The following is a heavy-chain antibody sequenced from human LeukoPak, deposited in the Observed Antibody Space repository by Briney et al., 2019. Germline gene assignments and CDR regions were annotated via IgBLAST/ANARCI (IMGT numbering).Heavy chain of an antibody. CDR2: NDSGGNT. CDR1: GFTFSSYA. D-gene: IGHD3-10*01. J-gene: IGHJ4*02. V-gene: IGHV3-23*01. CDR3: AKTSAGIRGGYFDY. Sequence: GGSLRLSCAASGFTFSSYAMSWVRQAPGKGLEGVSLNDSGGNTYYADSVKGRFTISRDTSKNTFFQQMSSLRAEDTAVYYCAKTSAGIRGGYFDYWGQGTLVTVYS.